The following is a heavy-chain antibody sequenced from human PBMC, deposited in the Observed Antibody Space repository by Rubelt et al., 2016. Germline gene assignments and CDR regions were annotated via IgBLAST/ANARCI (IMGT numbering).Heavy chain of an antibody. D-gene: IGHD6-25*01. J-gene: IGHJ1*01. CDR1: GYTFTSYG. V-gene: IGHV1-18*01. CDR2: ISAYNGNT. CDR3: ARGSASAPTLFPLVSCEDSPSDTSSVAVGCLAQDFQ. Sequence: QVQLVQSGAEVKKPGASVKVSCKASGYTFTSYGISWVRQAPGQGLEWMGWISAYNGNTNSAQKLQGRVTMTTDTSTSTAYMELRSLRSDDTAVYYCARGSASAPTLFPLVSCEDSPSDTSSVAVGCLAQDFQ.